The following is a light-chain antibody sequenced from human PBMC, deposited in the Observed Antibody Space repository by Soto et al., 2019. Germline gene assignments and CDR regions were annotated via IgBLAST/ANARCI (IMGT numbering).Light chain of an antibody. CDR2: AAS. CDR3: QQSYITPWT. Sequence: DIQMTQSPSSLSISVGDRVTITCRASQSITNYLNWYQQKPGRVPKLLIYAASRLQSGVPSRFSGSGSGTDFTLTISSLQPEDFATYYCQQSYITPWTFGQGTKVEIK. CDR1: QSITNY. J-gene: IGKJ1*01. V-gene: IGKV1-39*01.